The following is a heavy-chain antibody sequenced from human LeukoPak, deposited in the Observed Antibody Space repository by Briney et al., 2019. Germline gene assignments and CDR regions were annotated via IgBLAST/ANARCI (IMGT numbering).Heavy chain of an antibody. CDR3: AKSRGIAAAVTHY. CDR1: GFTVSSNY. Sequence: GGSLRLSCAASGFTVSSNYMSWVRQAPGKGLEWVSVIYSGGSTYYADSVKGRFTISRDNSKNTLYLQMNSLRAEDTAVYYCAKSRGIAAAVTHYWGQGTLVTVSS. CDR2: IYSGGST. J-gene: IGHJ4*02. V-gene: IGHV3-66*01. D-gene: IGHD6-13*01.